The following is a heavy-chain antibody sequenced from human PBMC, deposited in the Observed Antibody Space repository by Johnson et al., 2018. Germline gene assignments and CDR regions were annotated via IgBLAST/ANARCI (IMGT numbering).Heavy chain of an antibody. D-gene: IGHD3-9*01. CDR1: GFTFSAYN. J-gene: IGHJ6*02. Sequence: VQLQESGGGLVQPGGFXRLSCAASGFTFSAYNMNWVRQAPGKGLEWISYISSSFRTISYADSVKGRFTISRENAKNSLYLQMNSLRDEDTAVYYCLRSFDYYGMDVWGQGTTVTVSS. CDR3: LRSFDYYGMDV. CDR2: ISSSFRTI. V-gene: IGHV3-48*02.